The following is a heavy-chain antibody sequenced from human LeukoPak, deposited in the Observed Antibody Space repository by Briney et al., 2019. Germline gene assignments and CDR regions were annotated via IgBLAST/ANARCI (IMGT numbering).Heavy chain of an antibody. J-gene: IGHJ4*02. CDR3: ARAPGYGGNTPAYFDY. CDR2: INPSGGST. Sequence: GASVKVSCKVSGYTLTELSMHWVRQAPGQGLEWMGIINPSGGSTSYAQKFQGRVTMTRDTSTSTVYMELSSLRSEDTAVYYCARAPGYGGNTPAYFDYWGQGTLVTVSS. V-gene: IGHV1-46*01. D-gene: IGHD4-23*01. CDR1: GYTLTELS.